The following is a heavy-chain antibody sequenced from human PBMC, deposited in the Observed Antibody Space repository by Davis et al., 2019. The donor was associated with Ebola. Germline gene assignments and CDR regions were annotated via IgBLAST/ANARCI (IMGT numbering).Heavy chain of an antibody. Sequence: GESLKISCAASGFTFSSYAMSWVRQAPGKGLEWVSAISGSGGSTYYADSVKGRFTISRDNSKNTLYLQMNSLRAEDTAVYYCARDSSFWSGYYTDYYYYMDVWGKGTTVTVSS. CDR3: ARDSSFWSGYYTDYYYYMDV. J-gene: IGHJ6*03. D-gene: IGHD3-3*01. V-gene: IGHV3-23*01. CDR1: GFTFSSYA. CDR2: ISGSGGST.